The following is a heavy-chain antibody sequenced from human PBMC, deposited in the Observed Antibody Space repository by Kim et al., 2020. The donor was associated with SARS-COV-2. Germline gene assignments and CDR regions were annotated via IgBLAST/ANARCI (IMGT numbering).Heavy chain of an antibody. Sequence: PAPKSRVTHTGDTSKNQFSLKLSSVTAADTAVYYCARGPRYSSSWYVFDPWGQGTLVTVSS. V-gene: IGHV4-59*09. J-gene: IGHJ5*02. CDR3: ARGPRYSSSWYVFDP. D-gene: IGHD6-13*01.